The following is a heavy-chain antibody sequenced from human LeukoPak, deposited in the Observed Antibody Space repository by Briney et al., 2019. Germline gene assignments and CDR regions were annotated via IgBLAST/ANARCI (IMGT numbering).Heavy chain of an antibody. Sequence: ASVKVSCKASGYTFTGYYMHWVRQAPGQGLEWMGWINPNSGGTNYVQKFQGRVTMTRATSISTAYMELSRLRSDDTAVYYCAREDGSDGSYDYWGQGTLVTVSS. CDR1: GYTFTGYY. CDR3: AREDGSDGSYDY. J-gene: IGHJ4*02. D-gene: IGHD5-12*01. V-gene: IGHV1-2*02. CDR2: INPNSGGT.